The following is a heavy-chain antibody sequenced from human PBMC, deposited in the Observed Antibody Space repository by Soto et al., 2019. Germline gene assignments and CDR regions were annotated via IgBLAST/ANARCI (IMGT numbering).Heavy chain of an antibody. V-gene: IGHV3-23*01. CDR1: GFTFSSYA. CDR3: AKGIIVVVPAAIAPYYYYYGMDV. CDR2: ISGSGGST. J-gene: IGHJ6*02. D-gene: IGHD2-2*02. Sequence: GGSLRLSCAASGFTFSSYAMSWVRQAPGKGLEWVSAISGSGGSTYYAESVKGRFTISRDNSKNTLYLQMNSLRAEDTAVYYCAKGIIVVVPAAIAPYYYYYGMDVWGQGTTVTVSS.